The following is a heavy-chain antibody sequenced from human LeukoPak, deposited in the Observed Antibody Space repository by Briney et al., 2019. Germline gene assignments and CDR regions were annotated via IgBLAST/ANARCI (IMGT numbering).Heavy chain of an antibody. D-gene: IGHD1-1*01. CDR3: ARGTTGTTKFDY. CDR1: GFTFSSYA. CDR2: ISYDGSNK. J-gene: IGHJ4*02. Sequence: PGRSLRLSCAASGFTFSSYAMHWVRQAPGKGLEWVAVISYDGSNKYYADSVKGRFTISRDNSKNTLYLQMNSLRAEDTAVCYCARGTTGTTKFDYWGQGTLVTVSS. V-gene: IGHV3-30-3*01.